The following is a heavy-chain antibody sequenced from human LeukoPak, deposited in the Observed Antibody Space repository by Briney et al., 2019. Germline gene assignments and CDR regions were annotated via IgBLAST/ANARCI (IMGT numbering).Heavy chain of an antibody. Sequence: GGSLRLSCAASGFTFSSYSMNWVRQAPGKGLEWVSSISSSSSYIYYADSVKGRFTISRDNAKNSLYLQMNSLRAEDTAVHYCATLPEGYSYGPFDYWGQGTLVTVSS. J-gene: IGHJ4*02. CDR2: ISSSSSYI. CDR1: GFTFSSYS. CDR3: ATLPEGYSYGPFDY. V-gene: IGHV3-21*01. D-gene: IGHD5-18*01.